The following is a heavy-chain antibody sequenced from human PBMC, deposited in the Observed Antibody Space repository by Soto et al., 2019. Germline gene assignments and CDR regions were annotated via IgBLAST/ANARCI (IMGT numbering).Heavy chain of an antibody. CDR2: IYYSGST. CDR1: GGSISSYY. Sequence: QVQPQESGPGLVKPSETLSLTCTVSGGSISSYYWSWIRQPPGKGLEWIGYIYYSGSTNYNPSLTRRGTISVATSKNQFSLKLSSVPAADTAVYSCARAGIQLWFGQDSYRFDYWGQGTLVTVSS. J-gene: IGHJ4*02. CDR3: ARAGIQLWFGQDSYRFDY. V-gene: IGHV4-59*01. D-gene: IGHD5-18*01.